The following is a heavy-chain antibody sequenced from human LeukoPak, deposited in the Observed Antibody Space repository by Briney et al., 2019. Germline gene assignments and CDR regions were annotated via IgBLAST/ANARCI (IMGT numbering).Heavy chain of an antibody. CDR1: GFTFSSHA. J-gene: IGHJ4*02. Sequence: PGRSLRLSCAASGFTFSSHAMSWARQAPGKGLEWVSAISGSGGSTYYADSVKGRFTISRDNSKNTLYLQMNSLRAEDTAVYYCAKDFPKPITMIVVVISFDYWGQGTLVTVSS. CDR2: ISGSGGST. CDR3: AKDFPKPITMIVVVISFDY. D-gene: IGHD3-22*01. V-gene: IGHV3-23*01.